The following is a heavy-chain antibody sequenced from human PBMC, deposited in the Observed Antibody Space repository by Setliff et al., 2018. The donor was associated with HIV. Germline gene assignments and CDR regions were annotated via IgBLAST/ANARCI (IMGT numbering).Heavy chain of an antibody. D-gene: IGHD6-19*01. CDR2: IHHSGIT. CDR1: GGSFSDYY. V-gene: IGHV4-34*01. CDR3: ARHPVQGPEWLVLGGAFDI. Sequence: SETLSLTCAVYGGSFSDYYWTWIRQSPGKGLEWIGDIHHSGITNYRPSLKSRVTMSVDTSKNQFSLKLTSVTAADTSVYYCARHPVQGPEWLVLGGAFDIWGQGTMVTVS. J-gene: IGHJ3*02.